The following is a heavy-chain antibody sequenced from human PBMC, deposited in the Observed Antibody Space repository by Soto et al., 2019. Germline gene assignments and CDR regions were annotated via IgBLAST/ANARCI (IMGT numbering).Heavy chain of an antibody. D-gene: IGHD1-20*01. Sequence: QVQLVQSGAEVKKPGASVKVSCKASGYTFTSYGIIWVRQAPGQELERMGWISAYNGNTNYAPKLQGRVTMTTDTCTSTAYRERRTLRTYATAVYYCARDARYTIYNWNDRSFHFLGQRTLVIVAS. CDR3: ARDARYTIYNWNDRSFHF. V-gene: IGHV1-18*01. CDR2: ISAYNGNT. CDR1: GYTFTSYG. J-gene: IGHJ4*02.